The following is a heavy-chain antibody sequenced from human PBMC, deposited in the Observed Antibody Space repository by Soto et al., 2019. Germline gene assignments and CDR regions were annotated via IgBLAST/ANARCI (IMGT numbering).Heavy chain of an antibody. CDR2: ISGSGGST. CDR1: GFTFSSYA. J-gene: IGHJ1*01. D-gene: IGHD2-15*01. Sequence: PGGSLRLSCAASGFTFSSYAMSWVRQAPGKGLEWVSAISGSGGSTYYADSVKGRFTISRDNSKNTLYLQMNSLRAEDTAVYYCAKDYGYCSGGSCYPLQYFQHWGQGTLVTVSS. V-gene: IGHV3-23*01. CDR3: AKDYGYCSGGSCYPLQYFQH.